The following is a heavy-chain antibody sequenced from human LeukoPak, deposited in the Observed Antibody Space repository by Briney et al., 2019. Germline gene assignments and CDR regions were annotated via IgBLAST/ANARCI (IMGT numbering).Heavy chain of an antibody. V-gene: IGHV1-2*02. Sequence: GASVKVSCKPSGYIFIGYYIHWVRQAPGQGLGWMGWINPNSGGTNYAQKFQGRVTMTRDTSISTAYMELSRLRSDDTAVYYCARGDIVVVPIRYYYMDVWGKGTTVTISS. CDR3: ARGDIVVVPIRYYYMDV. D-gene: IGHD2-2*01. CDR1: GYIFIGYY. J-gene: IGHJ6*03. CDR2: INPNSGGT.